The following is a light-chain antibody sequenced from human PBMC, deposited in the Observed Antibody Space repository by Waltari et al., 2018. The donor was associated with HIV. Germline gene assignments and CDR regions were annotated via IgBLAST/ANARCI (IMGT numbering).Light chain of an antibody. CDR1: SSNIGSKY. Sequence: QSVLTQPPSASGTPVQRVTISFSGSSSNIGSKYVYWYHPLPGTAPTLLIHRNYQRPSGVPDRFSGSKSGTSASLAISGLRSEDEADYYCAAWDDSLSGRGVFGGGTKLTVL. CDR2: RNY. CDR3: AAWDDSLSGRGV. J-gene: IGLJ2*01. V-gene: IGLV1-47*01.